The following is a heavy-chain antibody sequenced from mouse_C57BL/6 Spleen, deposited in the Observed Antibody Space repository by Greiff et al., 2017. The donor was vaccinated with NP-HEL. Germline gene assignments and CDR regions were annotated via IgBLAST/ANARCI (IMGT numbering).Heavy chain of an antibody. CDR1: GYAFTNYL. J-gene: IGHJ2*01. CDR3: AREVVTGTDY. D-gene: IGHD4-1*01. V-gene: IGHV1-54*01. CDR2: INPGGGGT. Sequence: VQLQQSGAELVRPGTSVKVSCKASGYAFTNYLIEWVKQRPGQGLEWIGVINPGGGGTNYNEKFKGKATLTADKSSSTAYMQLSSLTSEDSAVYFCAREVVTGTDYWGQGTTLTVSS.